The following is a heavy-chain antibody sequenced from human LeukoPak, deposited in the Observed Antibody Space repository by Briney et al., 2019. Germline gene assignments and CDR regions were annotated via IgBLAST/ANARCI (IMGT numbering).Heavy chain of an antibody. V-gene: IGHV4-39*01. CDR2: IYYSGST. Sequence: PSETLYLTCTVSGGSISSSSYYRGWIRQPPVKGLEWIGSIYYSGSTYYNPSLKSRVAISVDTSKNQFSLKLSSVTAADTAVYYCARQSGSNYYGMDVWGQGTTVPVSS. J-gene: IGHJ6*02. CDR3: ARQSGSNYYGMDV. D-gene: IGHD2/OR15-2a*01. CDR1: GGSISSSSYY.